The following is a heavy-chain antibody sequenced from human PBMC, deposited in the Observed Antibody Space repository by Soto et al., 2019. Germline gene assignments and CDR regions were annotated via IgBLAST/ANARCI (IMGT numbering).Heavy chain of an antibody. Sequence: QVQLVQSGAGVKKPGASVKVSCKASGYTFISYEIQWVRQAPGQRLEWVGWINTANGNTAYAENFLGRATITSDTAASTVYMELRSLTSEDTAVYYCARETPESADDYWGQGTLVTVSS. V-gene: IGHV1-3*04. CDR3: ARETPESADDY. J-gene: IGHJ4*02. CDR2: INTANGNT. CDR1: GYTFISYE. D-gene: IGHD2-2*01.